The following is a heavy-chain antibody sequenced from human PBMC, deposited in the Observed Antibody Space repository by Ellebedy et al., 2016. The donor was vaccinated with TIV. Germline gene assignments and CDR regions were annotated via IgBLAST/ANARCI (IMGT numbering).Heavy chain of an antibody. CDR3: ASSPHSSDPY. CDR2: LYYSGSA. D-gene: IGHD6-19*01. CDR1: GGAFGNSDYY. V-gene: IGHV4-39*01. Sequence: MPGGSLRLSCTVSGGAFGNSDYYWNWSGQPPWKGLEWSGSLYYSGSAYYNPSLKSLVTVSVDTSKNQFSLNLSSVTSADNAVYYCASSPHSSDPYWGQGTLVTVSS. J-gene: IGHJ4*02.